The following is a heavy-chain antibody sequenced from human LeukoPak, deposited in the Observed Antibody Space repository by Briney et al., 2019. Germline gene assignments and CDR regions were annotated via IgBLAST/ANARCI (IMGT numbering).Heavy chain of an antibody. D-gene: IGHD3-10*01. V-gene: IGHV4-59*08. CDR3: ARHVPGGLLWFGELSPVESAFDI. Sequence: SETLSLTCTVSVGSISSYYWSWIRQPPGKGREWSGYIYYSVITNYNPSLKSRVTISVDTSKNQFSLKLSSVTAADTAVYYCARHVPGGLLWFGELSPVESAFDIWGQGTLVTVSS. CDR2: IYYSVIT. CDR1: VGSISSYY. J-gene: IGHJ3*02.